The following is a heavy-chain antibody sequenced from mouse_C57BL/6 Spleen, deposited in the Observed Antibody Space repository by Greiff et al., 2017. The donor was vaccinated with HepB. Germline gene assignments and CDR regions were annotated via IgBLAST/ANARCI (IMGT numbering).Heavy chain of an antibody. D-gene: IGHD2-1*01. Sequence: QVHVKQSGAELARPGASVKLSCKASGYTFTSYWMHWVKQRPGRGLEWIGRIDPNSGGTKYNEKFKSKATLTVDKPSSTAYMQLSSLTSEDSAVYYCARGEGNYEGYFDYWGQGTTLTVSS. CDR1: GYTFTSYW. J-gene: IGHJ2*01. V-gene: IGHV1-72*01. CDR3: ARGEGNYEGYFDY. CDR2: IDPNSGGT.